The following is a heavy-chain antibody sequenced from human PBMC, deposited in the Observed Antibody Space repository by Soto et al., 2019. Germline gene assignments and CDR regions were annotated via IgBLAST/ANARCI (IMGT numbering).Heavy chain of an antibody. CDR1: GFSISDYA. J-gene: IGHJ4*02. CDR2: ISANGVNT. Sequence: EVQLLESGGGFIQPGGSLRLSCAASGFSISDYAMSWVRQAPGKGLEWASSISANGVNTFYADSVRGRFAISRDTSKNTVYLRMNNLRADDTALYYCAKDGIRKDDFWGQGTLVTVSS. CDR3: AKDGIRKDDF. V-gene: IGHV3-23*01.